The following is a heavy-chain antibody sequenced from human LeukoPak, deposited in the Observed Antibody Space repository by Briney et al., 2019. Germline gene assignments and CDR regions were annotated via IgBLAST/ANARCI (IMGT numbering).Heavy chain of an antibody. V-gene: IGHV1-2*02. CDR3: ARDCGGSCREDY. D-gene: IGHD2-15*01. CDR1: GYTFTGYY. J-gene: IGHJ4*02. Sequence: ASVKVSCKASGYTFTGYYMHWVRQAPGQGLEWMGWVNPNSGGTNYAQKFQGRVTMTRDTSISTAYMELSRLRSDDTAVYYCARDCGGSCREDYWGQGTLVTVSS. CDR2: VNPNSGGT.